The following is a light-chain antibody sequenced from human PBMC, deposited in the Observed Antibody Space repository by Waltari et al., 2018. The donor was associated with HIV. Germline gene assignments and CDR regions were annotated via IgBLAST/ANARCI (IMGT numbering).Light chain of an antibody. CDR2: GAS. J-gene: IGKJ1*01. Sequence: EILMTQSTAPLPVSPGERATLSCRASQSVSSNLDWYQQKPGQGPRLLIYGASTRATGIPARFSGSGSGTEFTLTISSLQSEEFAVYYGQQYNNWWTFGQGTKVEIK. CDR3: QQYNNWWT. CDR1: QSVSSN. V-gene: IGKV3-15*01.